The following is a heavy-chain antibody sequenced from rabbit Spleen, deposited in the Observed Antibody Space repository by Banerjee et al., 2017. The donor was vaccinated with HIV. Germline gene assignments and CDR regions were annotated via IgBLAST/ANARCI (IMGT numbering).Heavy chain of an antibody. Sequence: QEQLVETGGGLVQPGGSLTLSCKASGFDFSRYGMSWVRQAPGKGLEWIGYIDPVFGFTYYASWVNGRFSISRENTQNTVSLQMNSLTAADTATYFCVRFYAGYGDFGYATMWGPGTLVTVS. CDR3: VRFYAGYGDFGYATM. J-gene: IGHJ4*01. CDR1: GFDFSRYG. V-gene: IGHV1S47*01. D-gene: IGHD7-1*01. CDR2: IDPVFGFT.